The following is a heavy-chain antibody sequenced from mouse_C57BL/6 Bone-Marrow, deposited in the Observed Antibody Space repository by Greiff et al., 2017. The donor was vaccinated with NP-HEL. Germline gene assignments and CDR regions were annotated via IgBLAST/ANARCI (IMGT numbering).Heavy chain of an antibody. J-gene: IGHJ2*01. V-gene: IGHV1-81*01. CDR2: IYPRSGNT. CDR1: GYTFTSYG. CDR3: ARDDCYFDY. D-gene: IGHD2-4*01. Sequence: VKLVESGAELARPGASVKLSCKASGYTFTSYGISWVKQRTGQGLEWIGAIYPRSGNTYYNEKFKGKATLTADKSSSTAYMELRSLTSEDSAVYFCARDDCYFDYWGQGTTLTVSS.